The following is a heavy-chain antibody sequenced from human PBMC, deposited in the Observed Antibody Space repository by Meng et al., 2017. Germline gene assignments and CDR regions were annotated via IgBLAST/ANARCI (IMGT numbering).Heavy chain of an antibody. J-gene: IGHJ4*02. CDR1: GGSISSSSYY. CDR3: ARGYGDYWVSDY. Sequence: AETLSLTCTVSGGSISSSSYYWCWIRQPPGKGLEWIGSIYYSGSTYYNPSLKSRVTISVDTSKNQFSLMLCFVTAADTAVYYCARGYGDYWVSDYWGQGTLVTVSS. CDR2: IYYSGST. V-gene: IGHV4-39*07. D-gene: IGHD4-17*01.